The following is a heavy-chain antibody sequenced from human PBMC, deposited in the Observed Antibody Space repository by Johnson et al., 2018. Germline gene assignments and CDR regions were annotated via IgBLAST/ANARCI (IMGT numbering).Heavy chain of an antibody. CDR3: AKGRGDCYTHPPFDN. CDR2: ISSDGSTN. Sequence: QVQLVQSGGGVVQPGKSLRLSCAGTGFSFSSYAMHWVRQAPGKGLEWVAGISSDGSTNYYADSVKGRFTISRDNSKKTLYLQTNTLTTEDTAAYYCAKGRGDCYTHPPFDNWGQGTLVIVSS. V-gene: IGHV3-30*18. CDR1: GFSFSSYA. J-gene: IGHJ4*02. D-gene: IGHD5-24*01.